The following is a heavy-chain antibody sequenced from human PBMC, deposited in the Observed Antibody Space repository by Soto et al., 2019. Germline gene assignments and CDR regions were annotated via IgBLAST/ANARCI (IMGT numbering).Heavy chain of an antibody. CDR3: ARDWYYGSGTTAWGIAFDI. CDR2: IYYSGST. CDR1: GGSISSYY. V-gene: IGHV4-59*01. Sequence: SETLSLTCTVSGGSISSYYWSWIRQPPGKGLEWIGYIYYSGSTNYNPSLKSRVTISVDTSKNQFSLKLSSVTAADTAVYYCARDWYYGSGTTAWGIAFDIWRQGTMVTVSS. J-gene: IGHJ3*02. D-gene: IGHD3-10*01.